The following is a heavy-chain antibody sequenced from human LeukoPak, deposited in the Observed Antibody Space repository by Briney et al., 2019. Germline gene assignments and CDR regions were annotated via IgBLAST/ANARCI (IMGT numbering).Heavy chain of an antibody. CDR3: ARGGYYYGSGSYHY. CDR2: IYYSGST. V-gene: IGHV4-59*01. J-gene: IGHJ4*02. D-gene: IGHD3-10*01. Sequence: PSETLSLTCTVSGGSISSYYWSWIRQPPGKGLEWIGYIYYSGSTNYNPSLKSRVTISVDTPKNQFSLKLSSVTAADTAVYYCARGGYYYGSGSYHYWGQGTLVTVSS. CDR1: GGSISSYY.